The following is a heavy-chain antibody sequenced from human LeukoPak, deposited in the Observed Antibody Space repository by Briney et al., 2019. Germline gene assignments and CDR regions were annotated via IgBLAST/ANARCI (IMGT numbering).Heavy chain of an antibody. D-gene: IGHD1-26*01. CDR1: GFTFSSYS. V-gene: IGHV3-48*01. CDR2: ISSSSSTI. CDR3: ARDRWELLAFDI. Sequence: PGGSLRLSCAASGFTFSSYSMNWVRQAPGKGLEWVSYISSSSSTIYYADSVKGRFTISRDNAKNSLYLQMNSLRAEDTAVYYCARDRWELLAFDIWGQGIMVTVSS. J-gene: IGHJ3*02.